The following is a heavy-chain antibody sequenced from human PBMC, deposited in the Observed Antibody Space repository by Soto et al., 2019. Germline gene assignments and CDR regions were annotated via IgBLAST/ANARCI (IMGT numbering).Heavy chain of an antibody. J-gene: IGHJ4*02. D-gene: IGHD3-16*02. V-gene: IGHV4-34*01. CDR1: GGSFNGYY. CDR3: ARGGSGYDYVWGSYRSPFDY. Sequence: PSETLSLTCAVYGGSFNGYYWSWIRQSPGKGLEWIGEITHGGTTTYSPSLKSRITISVDTSKNQFSLKLSSVTAADTAVYYCARGGSGYDYVWGSYRSPFDYWGQGTLVTVSS. CDR2: ITHGGTT.